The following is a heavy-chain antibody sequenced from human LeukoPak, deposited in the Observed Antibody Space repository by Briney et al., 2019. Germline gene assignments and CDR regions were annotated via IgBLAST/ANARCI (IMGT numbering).Heavy chain of an antibody. CDR3: AKDTLLYDSSGYYTFDY. J-gene: IGHJ4*02. Sequence: PGGSLRLSCAASGFTFSSYAMSWVRQAPGKGLEWVSAISGSGGSTYYADSVKGRFTISRDNSKNTPYLQMNSLRAEDTAVYYCAKDTLLYDSSGYYTFDYWGQGTLVTVSS. CDR1: GFTFSSYA. CDR2: ISGSGGST. V-gene: IGHV3-23*01. D-gene: IGHD3-22*01.